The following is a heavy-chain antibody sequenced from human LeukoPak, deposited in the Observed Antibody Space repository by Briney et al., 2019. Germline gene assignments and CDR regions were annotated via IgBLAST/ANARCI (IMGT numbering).Heavy chain of an antibody. CDR2: MNPNNSDI. Sequence: ASVKVTCKASGYTFTSYHINWVRQATGQGLEWVGWMNPNNSDIGYAQKFQGRVTMTRNTSIGTAYMELSSLRSEDTAIYYCVRVPPGTTIYAYWGQGTLVTVSS. CDR3: VRVPPGTTIYAY. V-gene: IGHV1-8*01. D-gene: IGHD1-14*01. J-gene: IGHJ4*02. CDR1: GYTFTSYH.